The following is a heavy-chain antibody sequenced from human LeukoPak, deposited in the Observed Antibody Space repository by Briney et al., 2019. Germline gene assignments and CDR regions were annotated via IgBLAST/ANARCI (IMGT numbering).Heavy chain of an antibody. J-gene: IGHJ4*02. Sequence: PGGSLRLSCAASGFTFSSYAMHWVRQAPGKGLEWVAVISYDGSNKYYADSVKGRFTISRDNSKNTLYLQMNSLRAEDTAVCYCARGTGGYWGQGTLVTVSS. CDR1: GFTFSSYA. CDR3: ARGTGGY. CDR2: ISYDGSNK. D-gene: IGHD3-10*01. V-gene: IGHV3-30-3*01.